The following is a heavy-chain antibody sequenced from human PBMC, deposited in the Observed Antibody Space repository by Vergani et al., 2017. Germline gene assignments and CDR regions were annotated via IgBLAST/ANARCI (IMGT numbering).Heavy chain of an antibody. Sequence: QVQLVQSGAEVKKPGASVKVSCKASGYTFTSYAMHWVRQAPGQRLEWMGWINTGNGNTKYSQKFQGRVTITRDTSGSTAYMELSSLRSEDTAVYYCARMYSSGWYGDDDYWGQGTLVTVSS. D-gene: IGHD6-19*01. V-gene: IGHV1-3*04. CDR3: ARMYSSGWYGDDDY. CDR2: INTGNGNT. CDR1: GYTFTSYA. J-gene: IGHJ4*02.